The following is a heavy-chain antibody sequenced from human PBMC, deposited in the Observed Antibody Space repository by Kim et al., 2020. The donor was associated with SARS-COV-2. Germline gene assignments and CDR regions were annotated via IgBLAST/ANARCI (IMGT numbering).Heavy chain of an antibody. CDR1: GGSISSYY. CDR3: PRDPMGRYCGSTSCNNYYG. CDR2: IYYSGST. J-gene: IGHJ6*01. V-gene: IGHV4-59*01. D-gene: IGHD2-2*01. Sequence: SETLSLTCTVSGGSISSYYWSWIRQPPGKGLEWIGYIYYSGSTNYNPSLKSRVIISVDTSKNQFSLKLSSVTAADTAVNYCPRDPMGRYCGSTSCNNYYG.